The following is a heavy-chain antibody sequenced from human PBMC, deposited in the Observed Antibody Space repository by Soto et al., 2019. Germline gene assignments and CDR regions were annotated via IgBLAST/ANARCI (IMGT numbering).Heavy chain of an antibody. D-gene: IGHD3-22*01. Sequence: XGSLRLSCAASGFTFSSYGMHWVRQAPGKGLEWVAVIWYDGSNKYYADSVKGRFTISRDNSKNTLYLQMNSLRAEDTAVYYCAREKRNWYYYDSSGSLDAFDIWGQGTMVTVSS. J-gene: IGHJ3*02. CDR3: AREKRNWYYYDSSGSLDAFDI. V-gene: IGHV3-33*01. CDR1: GFTFSSYG. CDR2: IWYDGSNK.